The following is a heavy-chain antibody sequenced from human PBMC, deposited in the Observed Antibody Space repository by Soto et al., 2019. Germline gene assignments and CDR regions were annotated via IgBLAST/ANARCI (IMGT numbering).Heavy chain of an antibody. CDR3: AGGDYGDSIDF. V-gene: IGHV3-33*01. J-gene: IGHJ4*02. Sequence: QVHLVESGGGVVQPGTSLRLSCAASGFTFDNYGMLWVRQAPGKGLEWVALISYDDSYRYYTNSVRGRFTISRDNSKNMVFLHMNSLQGDDTAVYYCAGGDYGDSIDFWGQATLVTVSS. CDR2: ISYDDSYR. CDR1: GFTFDNYG. D-gene: IGHD4-17*01.